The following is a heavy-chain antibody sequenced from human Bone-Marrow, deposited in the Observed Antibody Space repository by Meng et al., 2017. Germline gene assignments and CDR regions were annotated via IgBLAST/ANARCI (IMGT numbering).Heavy chain of an antibody. J-gene: IGHJ4*02. Sequence: GGSLRLSCAASGFTFSSYEMNWVRQAPGKGLEWVSYISSSGDIRFYADSVKGRFTISRDNAKDSLYLQMNSLRAEDTAVYYCARGAALEWSIVDYWGQGIPVTVSS. D-gene: IGHD3-3*01. V-gene: IGHV3-48*03. CDR2: ISSSGDIR. CDR1: GFTFSSYE. CDR3: ARGAALEWSIVDY.